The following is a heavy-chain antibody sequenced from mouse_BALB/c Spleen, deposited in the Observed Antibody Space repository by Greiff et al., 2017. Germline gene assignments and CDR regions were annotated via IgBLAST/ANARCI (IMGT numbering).Heavy chain of an antibody. V-gene: IGHV5-6-4*01. J-gene: IGHJ2*01. CDR2: ISSGGSYT. D-gene: IGHD1-1*01. CDR3: NSDYYGRRNPSFDY. CDR1: GFTFSSYT. Sequence: EVKVEESGGGLVKPGGSLKLSCAASGFTFSSYTMSWVRQTPEKRLEWVATISSGGSYTYYTASVKGRFTISRDTAKNTLYLQMSSLKSEDTAMYYCNSDYYGRRNPSFDYWGQGTTLTVSS.